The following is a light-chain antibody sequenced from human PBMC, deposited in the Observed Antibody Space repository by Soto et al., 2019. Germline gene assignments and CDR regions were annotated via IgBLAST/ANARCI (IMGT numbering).Light chain of an antibody. CDR3: HQYHSYPFT. V-gene: IGKV1-5*03. CDR1: QSITNW. Sequence: DIQMTQSPSTLSASVGDRLSMTCRASQSITNWLAWYQQKPGKAPKLLIYKASSLQSEVPSRFSGSASGPEFTLTISSLQPDDFETYYCHQYHSYPFTVGRGTKVDIX. CDR2: KAS. J-gene: IGKJ3*01.